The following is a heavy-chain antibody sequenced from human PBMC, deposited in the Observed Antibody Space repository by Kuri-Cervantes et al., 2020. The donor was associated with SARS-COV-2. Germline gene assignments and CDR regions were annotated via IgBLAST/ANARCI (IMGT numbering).Heavy chain of an antibody. CDR2: ISSNGGST. D-gene: IGHD1-1*01. CDR3: AKLSNWDDAFDI. Sequence: GESLKISCAASGFTFSSYAMHWVRQAPGKGLEYVSAISSNGGSTYYANSVKGRFTISRDNSKNTLYLQMNSLRAEDTAVYYCAKLSNWDDAFDIWGQGTMVTVSS. V-gene: IGHV3-64*01. J-gene: IGHJ3*02. CDR1: GFTFSSYA.